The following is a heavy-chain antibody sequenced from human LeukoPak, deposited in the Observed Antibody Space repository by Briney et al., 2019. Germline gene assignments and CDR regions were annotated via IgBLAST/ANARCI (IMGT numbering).Heavy chain of an antibody. Sequence: PGGSLRLSCAASGFTVSSNYMSWVRQAPGKGLEWVSIFYTGGSTYYADSVKGRFTIPRDNSKNTLYLQMNSLRTEDTAVYYCARDGTYYDTSGYPKGDYFDYWGQGTLVTVSS. CDR2: FYTGGST. CDR3: ARDGTYYDTSGYPKGDYFDY. J-gene: IGHJ4*02. CDR1: GFTVSSNY. D-gene: IGHD3-22*01. V-gene: IGHV3-53*01.